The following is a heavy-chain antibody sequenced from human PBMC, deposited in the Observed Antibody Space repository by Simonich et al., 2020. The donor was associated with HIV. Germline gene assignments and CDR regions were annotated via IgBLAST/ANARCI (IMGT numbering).Heavy chain of an antibody. D-gene: IGHD1-1*01. CDR3: ARETKGGTSPLAFDAFDI. Sequence: QVQLQQWGAGLLKPAETLSLTCAVYGGSFSGYYWSWIRQPPGKGLEWIGEIDNSGITNYNPSLKSRIAMSRDTSKIQASLKLSSVTAADTAVYYCARETKGGTSPLAFDAFDIWGQGTMVTVSS. CDR2: IDNSGIT. J-gene: IGHJ3*02. CDR1: GGSFSGYY. V-gene: IGHV4-34*01.